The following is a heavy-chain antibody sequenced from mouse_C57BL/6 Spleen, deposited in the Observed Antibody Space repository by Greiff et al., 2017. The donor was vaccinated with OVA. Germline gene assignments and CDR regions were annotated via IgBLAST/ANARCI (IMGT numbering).Heavy chain of an antibody. CDR1: GYTFTSYW. V-gene: IGHV1-69*01. J-gene: IGHJ3*01. D-gene: IGHD3-3*01. Sequence: QVQLQQPGAELVMPGASVKLSCKASGYTFTSYWMHWVKQRPGQGLEWIGEIDPSDSYTNYNQKFKGKSTLTVDKSSSKAYMQLSSLTSEDSAVYYCARWAVSSTYWGQGTLVTVSA. CDR3: ARWAVSSTY. CDR2: IDPSDSYT.